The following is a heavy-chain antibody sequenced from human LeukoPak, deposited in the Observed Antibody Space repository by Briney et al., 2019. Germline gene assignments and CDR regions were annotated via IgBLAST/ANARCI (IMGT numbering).Heavy chain of an antibody. J-gene: IGHJ4*02. CDR2: ILYDGNNK. Sequence: PGGSLRLSCAAPGLIISNFGMHWFRQAPGKGLEWVAFILYDGNNKDYADSVKGRFTISRDNSKNTLYLQMNSLRADDTAVYYCANQKYSGSYGADYWGQGTLVTVSS. V-gene: IGHV3-30*02. CDR1: GLIISNFG. CDR3: ANQKYSGSYGADY. D-gene: IGHD1-26*01.